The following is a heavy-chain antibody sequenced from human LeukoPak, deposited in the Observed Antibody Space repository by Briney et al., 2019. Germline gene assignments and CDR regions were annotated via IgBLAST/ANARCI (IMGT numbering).Heavy chain of an antibody. CDR3: ARVGPKYCSSTSCYGRAFGI. CDR1: GGSISSGGYS. CDR2: IYHSGST. J-gene: IGHJ3*02. D-gene: IGHD2-2*01. V-gene: IGHV4-30-2*01. Sequence: SQTLSLTCAVSGGSISSGGYSWSWIRQPPGKGLEWIGYIYHSGSTYYNPSLKSRVTISVDRSKNQFSLKLSSVTAADTAVYYCARVGPKYCSSTSCYGRAFGIWGQGTMVTVSS.